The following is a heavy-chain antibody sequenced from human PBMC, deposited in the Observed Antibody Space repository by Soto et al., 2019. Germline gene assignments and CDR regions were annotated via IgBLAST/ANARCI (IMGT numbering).Heavy chain of an antibody. CDR1: GFTFSDFY. V-gene: IGHV3-11*06. J-gene: IGHJ4*02. D-gene: IGHD6-19*01. CDR2: ISGSGSGT. CDR3: VRDARLASF. Sequence: QVQLVESGGGLVKPGGSLRISCAASGFTFSDFYMNWLRQTPGKGLEWLAYISGSGSGTNYADSVKGRFTISRDNAKNSLYLQMNRLRIEDTAVYYCVRDARLASFWGLGTLVTVSS.